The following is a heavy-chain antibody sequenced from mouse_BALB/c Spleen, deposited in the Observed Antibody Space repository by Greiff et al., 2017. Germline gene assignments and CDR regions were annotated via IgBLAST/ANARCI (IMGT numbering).Heavy chain of an antibody. J-gene: IGHJ3*01. Sequence: QVQLKQPGAELVKPGASVKLSCKASGYTFTSYWMHWVKQRPGQGLEWIGEINPSNGSTNYNEKFKSKATLTVDKSSSTAYMQLSSLTSEDSAVYYCARGSSPWFAYWGQGTLVTVSA. V-gene: IGHV1S81*02. CDR1: GYTFTSYW. CDR2: INPSNGST. CDR3: ARGSSPWFAY. D-gene: IGHD1-1*01.